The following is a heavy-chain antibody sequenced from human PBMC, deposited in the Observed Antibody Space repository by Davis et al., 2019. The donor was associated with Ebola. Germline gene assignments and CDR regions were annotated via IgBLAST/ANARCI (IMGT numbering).Heavy chain of an antibody. V-gene: IGHV3-30-3*01. CDR1: GFNFDSYA. CDR2: IAHDGTDK. D-gene: IGHD2-8*01. CDR3: ARLANGDYTDY. Sequence: GGSLRLSCVASGFNFDSYAMHWVRQAPGKGLEWVGVIAHDGTDKFYADSVQGRFTVSRDNSRNTLFLQMDTLRGEDTAVYYCARLANGDYTDYWGQGTLVTVSS. J-gene: IGHJ4*02.